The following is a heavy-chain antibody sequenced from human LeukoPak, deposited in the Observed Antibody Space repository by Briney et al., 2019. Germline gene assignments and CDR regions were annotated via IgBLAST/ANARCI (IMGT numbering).Heavy chain of an antibody. V-gene: IGHV3-7*01. CDR2: IKQDGSEK. D-gene: IGHD3-3*01. Sequence: GGSLRLSCAASGFTFSDYWMTWVRQAPGKGLEWVANIKQDGSEKYYVDSVKGRFTISRDNAKNSLYLQMSSLGAEDTAVYYCASRSGYFDCWGQGTLVTVSS. CDR3: ASRSGYFDC. CDR1: GFTFSDYW. J-gene: IGHJ4*02.